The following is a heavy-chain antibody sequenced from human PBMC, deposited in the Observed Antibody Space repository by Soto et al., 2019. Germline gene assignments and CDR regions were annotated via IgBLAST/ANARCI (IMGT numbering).Heavy chain of an antibody. Sequence: EVQLVESGGGLVQPGGSLRLSCAASGVTVSSNYMSWVRQAPGKGLEWVSVIYSGGSTYYAVSVKCRYTISRDNSKNTLYLQMNGLGAEDTAVYYCARQGYNYGGGYFDYWGQVTLVTPSS. CDR3: ARQGYNYGGGYFDY. J-gene: IGHJ4*02. CDR1: GVTVSSNY. CDR2: IYSGGST. D-gene: IGHD5-18*01. V-gene: IGHV3-66*04.